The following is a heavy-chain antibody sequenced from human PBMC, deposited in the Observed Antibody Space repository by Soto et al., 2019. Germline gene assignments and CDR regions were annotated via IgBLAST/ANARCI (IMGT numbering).Heavy chain of an antibody. CDR1: GGSLSGYY. CDR3: ARFGAHCTGDTCSAY. Sequence: ETLSITCGVYGGSLSGYYWSWVRQSPGKGMEWISEIHESANRKFNPSLKSRATTSVDPSKNQLSLKMTSVTAADAPVYYCARFGAHCTGDTCSAYWGQGTQVTVSS. V-gene: IGHV4-34*01. CDR2: IHESANR. D-gene: IGHD2-15*01. J-gene: IGHJ4*02.